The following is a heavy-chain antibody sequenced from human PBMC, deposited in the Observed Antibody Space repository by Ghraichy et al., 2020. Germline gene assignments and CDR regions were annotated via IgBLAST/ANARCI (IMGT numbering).Heavy chain of an antibody. CDR3: ARDQPVDIVATKGGPDAFDI. V-gene: IGHV3-74*01. CDR2: INSDGSST. CDR1: GFTFSSYW. D-gene: IGHD5-12*01. J-gene: IGHJ3*02. Sequence: GGSLRLSCAASGFTFSSYWMHWVRQAPGKGLVWVSRINSDGSSTSYADSVKGRFTISRDNAKNTLYLQMNSLRAEDTAVYYCARDQPVDIVATKGGPDAFDIWGQGTMVTVSS.